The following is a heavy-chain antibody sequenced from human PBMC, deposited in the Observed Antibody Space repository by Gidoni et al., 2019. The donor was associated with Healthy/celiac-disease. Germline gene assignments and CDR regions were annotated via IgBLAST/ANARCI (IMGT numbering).Heavy chain of an antibody. Sequence: QVQLVESGGGVVQPGRSLRLSWAASGFTFSSYAMHWVRQAPGKGLEWVAVISYDGSNKSYADSVTGRFTISRDNSKNTLYLQMNSLRAEDTAVYYCARQKRSFWPNDAFDIWGQGTMVTVSS. CDR1: GFTFSSYA. CDR2: ISYDGSNK. J-gene: IGHJ3*02. V-gene: IGHV3-30-3*01. CDR3: ARQKRSFWPNDAFDI.